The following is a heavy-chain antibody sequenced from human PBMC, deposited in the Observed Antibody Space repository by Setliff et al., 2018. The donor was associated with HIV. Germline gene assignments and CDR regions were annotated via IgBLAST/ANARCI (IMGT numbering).Heavy chain of an antibody. CDR1: GYTFTSYY. J-gene: IGHJ3*02. D-gene: IGHD3-22*01. CDR2: INPSSGST. Sequence: ASVKVSCKASGYTFTSYYMHWVRQAPGQGLEWMGIINPSSGSTTYAQKFQGRVTMTRDTSTSTVYMELSSLRSEDTAMYYCARDKKGNYDSSGYFYSDAFDIWGQGTMVTVSS. CDR3: ARDKKGNYDSSGYFYSDAFDI. V-gene: IGHV1-46*01.